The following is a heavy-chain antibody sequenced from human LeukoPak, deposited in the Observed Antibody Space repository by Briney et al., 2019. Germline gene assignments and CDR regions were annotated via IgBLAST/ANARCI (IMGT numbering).Heavy chain of an antibody. V-gene: IGHV3-9*03. CDR3: AKDVGGGSAGVAFDI. CDR2: ISWNSGSI. J-gene: IGHJ3*02. CDR1: GFTFDDYA. Sequence: PGRSLRLSCAASGFTFDDYAMHWVRQAPGKGLEWVSGISWNSGSIGYADSVKGRFTISRDNAKNSLYLQMNSLRAEDMALYYCAKDVGGGSAGVAFDIWGQGTMVTVSS. D-gene: IGHD1-26*01.